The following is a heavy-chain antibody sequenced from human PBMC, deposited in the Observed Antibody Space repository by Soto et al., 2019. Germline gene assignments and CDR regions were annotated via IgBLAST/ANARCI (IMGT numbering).Heavy chain of an antibody. CDR1: GGTFSSYS. CDR3: ARGGAVVVPGAVDRHNWFDP. D-gene: IGHD2-2*01. V-gene: IGHV1-69*02. CDR2: AIPILGMA. J-gene: IGHJ5*02. Sequence: QVQLVQSGAEVKKPGSSVKVSCEASGGTFSSYSSSWGHKPLGKGLEGREGAIPILGMANYAQKFQGRVTITADKSTSTVYMELSSLRSEDTAVYYCARGGAVVVPGAVDRHNWFDPWGQGTLVTVSS.